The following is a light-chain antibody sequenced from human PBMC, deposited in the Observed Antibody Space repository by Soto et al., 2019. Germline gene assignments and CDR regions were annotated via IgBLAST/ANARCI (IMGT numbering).Light chain of an antibody. Sequence: EIVMTQSPATLSVSPGERATLSFRASQSVSSNLAWYQQKPGQAPRLLIYGASTRATGIPARFSGSGSGTEFTLTISSLQSEEFAVYYCQQYNNWPPAFGGGTKVEIK. CDR3: QQYNNWPPA. J-gene: IGKJ4*01. V-gene: IGKV3D-15*01. CDR1: QSVSSN. CDR2: GAS.